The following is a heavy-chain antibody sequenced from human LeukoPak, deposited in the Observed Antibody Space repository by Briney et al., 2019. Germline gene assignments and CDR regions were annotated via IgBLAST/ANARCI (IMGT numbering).Heavy chain of an antibody. Sequence: SETLSPTCTVSGGSISPYYWSWIRQPAGKGLEWIGRIYTSGNSNYNPSLKSRVTMSVDTSKNQFSLKLASVTAADTAVYYCARAGHGSGSSVDYWGQGTLVTVSS. CDR1: GGSISPYY. J-gene: IGHJ4*02. D-gene: IGHD3-10*01. V-gene: IGHV4-4*07. CDR2: IYTSGNS. CDR3: ARAGHGSGSSVDY.